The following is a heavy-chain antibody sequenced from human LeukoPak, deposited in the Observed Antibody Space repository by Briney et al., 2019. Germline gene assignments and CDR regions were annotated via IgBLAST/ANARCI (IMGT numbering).Heavy chain of an antibody. V-gene: IGHV4-59*01. CDR2: IYYSGST. D-gene: IGHD6-19*01. Sequence: SETLSLTCTVSGGSISSYYWSWIRQPPGKGLEWIGYIYYSGSTNYNPSLKSRVTISVDTSKKQFSLKLSSVTAADTAVYYCARSSGWLNFDYWGQGTLVTVSS. CDR1: GGSISSYY. CDR3: ARSSGWLNFDY. J-gene: IGHJ4*02.